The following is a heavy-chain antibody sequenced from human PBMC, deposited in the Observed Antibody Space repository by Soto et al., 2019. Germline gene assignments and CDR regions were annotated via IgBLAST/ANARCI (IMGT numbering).Heavy chain of an antibody. CDR2: IPNGETYR. D-gene: IGHD3-10*01. CDR1: GFSFSTHA. J-gene: IGHJ4*02. CDR3: ATGPTFYYAY. Sequence: QVPLVESGGGVVQPGMSLRLSCATSGFSFSTHAMHWVRQAPGKGLECVSVIPNGETYRNYADSVKGRFTISIDHSKNTLYLQMNSLRPEDTAVYYCATGPTFYYAYWGQGTLVTVSS. V-gene: IGHV3-30-3*01.